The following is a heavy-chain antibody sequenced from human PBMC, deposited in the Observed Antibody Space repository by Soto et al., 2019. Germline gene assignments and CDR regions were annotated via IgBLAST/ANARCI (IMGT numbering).Heavy chain of an antibody. CDR2: IYYSGST. D-gene: IGHD6-6*01. CDR1: GGSISGYY. CDR3: ARLYTYSSERPFDY. V-gene: IGHV4-59*01. Sequence: SETLSLTCTVSGGSISGYYWSWIRQPPGKGLEWIGYIYYSGSTNYNPSLKSRVTISVDTSKNQFSLKLSSVTAADTAVYYCARLYTYSSERPFDYWGQGTLVTVSS. J-gene: IGHJ4*02.